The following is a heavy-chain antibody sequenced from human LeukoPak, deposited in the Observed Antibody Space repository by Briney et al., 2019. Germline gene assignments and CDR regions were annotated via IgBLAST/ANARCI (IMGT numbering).Heavy chain of an antibody. CDR3: ARDGYDILTGYFRDF. CDR2: INHSGST. J-gene: IGHJ4*02. V-gene: IGHV4-34*01. CDR1: GGSLSGYY. Sequence: SETLSFYCAVYGGSLSGYYWSWIRQPPGKGLEWIGEINHSGSTNYNPSLKSRVTISVDTSKNQFSLKLSSVTAADTAVYYCARDGYDILTGYFRDFWGQGTLVTVSS. D-gene: IGHD3-9*01.